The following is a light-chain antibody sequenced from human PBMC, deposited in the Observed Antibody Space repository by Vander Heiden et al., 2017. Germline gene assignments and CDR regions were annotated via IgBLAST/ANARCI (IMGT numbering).Light chain of an antibody. CDR2: KDS. CDR3: QSADSSGTFYVV. CDR1: ALPKQY. Sequence: SYELTQPPSVPVSPGPTARITCSGDALPKQYAYWYQQKPGQAPVLVIYKDSERPSGIPERFSGSSSGTTVTLTISGVQAEDEADYYCQSADSSGTFYVVFGGGTKLTVL. V-gene: IGLV3-25*03. J-gene: IGLJ2*01.